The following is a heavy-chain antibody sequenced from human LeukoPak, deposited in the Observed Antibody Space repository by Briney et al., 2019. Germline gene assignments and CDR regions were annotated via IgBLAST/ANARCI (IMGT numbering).Heavy chain of an antibody. V-gene: IGHV3-30*18. CDR2: ISYDGSNK. Sequence: GRSLRLSCAASGFTFSSYGMHWVRRAPGKGLEWVAVISYDGSNKYYADSVKGRFTISRDNSKNTLYLQMNSLRAEDTAVYYCAKVNLVVMEYYFDYWGQGTLVTVSS. CDR3: AKVNLVVMEYYFDY. D-gene: IGHD3-22*01. J-gene: IGHJ4*02. CDR1: GFTFSSYG.